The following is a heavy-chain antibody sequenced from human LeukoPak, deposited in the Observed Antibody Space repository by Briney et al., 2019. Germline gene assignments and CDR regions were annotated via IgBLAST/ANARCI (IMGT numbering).Heavy chain of an antibody. V-gene: IGHV4-34*01. CDR1: TESFNIYY. CDR2: INHSGST. D-gene: IGHD4-17*01. J-gene: IGHJ5*02. CDR3: ARVGTVTTAFYNWFDP. Sequence: SETLSLTCAVYTESFNIYYWSWIRQPPGKGLEWIGEINHSGSTNYNPSLKSRVSISVDTSKNQFSLRLTSITAADAAVYYCARVGTVTTAFYNWFDPWGQGTLVTVSS.